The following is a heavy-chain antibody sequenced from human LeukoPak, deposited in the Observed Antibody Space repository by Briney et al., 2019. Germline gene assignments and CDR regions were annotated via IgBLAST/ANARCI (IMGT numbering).Heavy chain of an antibody. V-gene: IGHV3-23*01. D-gene: IGHD6-6*01. Sequence: GGSLRLSCAASGFTFSSYAMSWVRQAPGKGLEWVSSISGSGGGTYYADSVKGRFTISRDNSKNTLYLQMNSLRAEDTAVYYCVKGKATSSSSIDYWGQGTLVTVSS. J-gene: IGHJ4*02. CDR1: GFTFSSYA. CDR2: ISGSGGGT. CDR3: VKGKATSSSSIDY.